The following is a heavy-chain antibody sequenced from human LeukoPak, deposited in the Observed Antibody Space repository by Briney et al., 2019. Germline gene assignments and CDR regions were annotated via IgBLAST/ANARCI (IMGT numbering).Heavy chain of an antibody. V-gene: IGHV4-30-4*08. CDR3: ARASRDGYNRDWFDP. CDR2: IYYSGST. D-gene: IGHD5-24*01. Sequence: SQTLSLTXTVSGGSISSGDYYWSWIRQPPGKGLEWIGYIYYSGSTYYNPSLKSRVTISVDTSKNQFSLKLSSVTAADTAVYYCARASRDGYNRDWFDPWGQGTLATVSS. CDR1: GGSISSGDYY. J-gene: IGHJ5*02.